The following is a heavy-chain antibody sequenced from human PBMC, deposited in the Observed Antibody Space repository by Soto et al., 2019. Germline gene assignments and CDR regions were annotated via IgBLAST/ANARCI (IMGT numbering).Heavy chain of an antibody. CDR3: TRDPPMVRGVITFYYYGMDV. D-gene: IGHD3-10*01. V-gene: IGHV3-49*04. Sequence: PGGSLRLSCTASGFTFGDYAMSWVRQAPGKGLEWVGFIRSKAYGGTTEYAASVKGRFTISRDDSKSIAYLQMSSLKTEDTAVYYCTRDPPMVRGVITFYYYGMDVWGQGTTVTVSS. CDR2: IRSKAYGGTT. J-gene: IGHJ6*02. CDR1: GFTFGDYA.